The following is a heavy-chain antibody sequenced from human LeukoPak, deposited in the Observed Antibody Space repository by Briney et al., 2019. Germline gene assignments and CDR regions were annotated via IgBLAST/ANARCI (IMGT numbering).Heavy chain of an antibody. V-gene: IGHV4-34*01. D-gene: IGHD3-10*01. CDR1: GGSFSGYY. CDR3: ARGPDRGSMVRGVIRYFQH. Sequence: PSETLSLTCAVYGGSFSGYYWSWIRQPPGKGLEWIGEINHSGSTNYNPSLKSRATISVDTSKNQFSLKLSSVTAADTAVYYCARGPDRGSMVRGVIRYFQHWGQGTLVTVSS. CDR2: INHSGST. J-gene: IGHJ1*01.